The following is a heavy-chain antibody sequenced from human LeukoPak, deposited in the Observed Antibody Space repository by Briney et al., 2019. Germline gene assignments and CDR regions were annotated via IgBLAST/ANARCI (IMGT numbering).Heavy chain of an antibody. CDR3: ARDLAGAGTGGFDP. CDR1: GFTFSDYY. V-gene: IGHV3-11*04. J-gene: IGHJ5*02. D-gene: IGHD6-13*01. Sequence: GGSLRLSCAASGFTFSDYYVSWIRQAPEEGLEWGSYISSSGSTIYYADSVKGRFTISRDNAKTSLYLQMNRLRAEDTAVYYCARDLAGAGTGGFDPWGQGTLVTVSS. CDR2: ISSSGSTI.